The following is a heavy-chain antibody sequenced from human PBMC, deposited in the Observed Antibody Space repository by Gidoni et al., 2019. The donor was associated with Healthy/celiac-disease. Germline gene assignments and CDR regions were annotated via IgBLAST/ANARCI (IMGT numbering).Heavy chain of an antibody. Sequence: QVQLVESGGGVVQPGRSLRLSCAASAFPFSSYGMHWVRQAPGKGLEWVAVISYDGSNKYYADSVKGRFTISRDNSKNTLYLQMNSLRAEDTAVYYCAKGRLPSFLYDAFDIWGQGTMVTVSS. V-gene: IGHV3-30*18. J-gene: IGHJ3*02. CDR1: AFPFSSYG. CDR2: ISYDGSNK. CDR3: AKGRLPSFLYDAFDI. D-gene: IGHD4-17*01.